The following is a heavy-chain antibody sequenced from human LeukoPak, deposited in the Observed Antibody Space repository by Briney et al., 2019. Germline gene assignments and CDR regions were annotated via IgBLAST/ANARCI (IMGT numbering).Heavy chain of an antibody. CDR1: GYTFTSYG. CDR3: ARVVRYCSSTSCYEDYYYYGMDV. CDR2: IIPIFGTA. D-gene: IGHD2-2*01. J-gene: IGHJ6*02. V-gene: IGHV1-69*13. Sequence: SVKVSCKASGYTFTSYGISWVRQAPGQGLEWMGGIIPIFGTANYAQKFQGRVTITADESTSTAHMELSSLRSEDTAVYYCARVVRYCSSTSCYEDYYYYGMDVWGQGTTVTVSS.